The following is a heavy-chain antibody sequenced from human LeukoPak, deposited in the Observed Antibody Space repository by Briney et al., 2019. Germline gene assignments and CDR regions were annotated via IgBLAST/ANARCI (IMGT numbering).Heavy chain of an antibody. CDR3: AKPGGASSIAY. CDR2: IRNDGNNK. J-gene: IGHJ4*02. CDR1: GFSFSTYG. Sequence: PGGSLRLSCAVSGFSFSTYGMHWVRQAPGKGLEWVAFIRNDGNNKYYADSVKGRFTISRDDTKNILYLQMNSLRAEDTAVYYCAKPGGASSIAYWGQGTLVTVSS. V-gene: IGHV3-30*02. D-gene: IGHD6-6*01.